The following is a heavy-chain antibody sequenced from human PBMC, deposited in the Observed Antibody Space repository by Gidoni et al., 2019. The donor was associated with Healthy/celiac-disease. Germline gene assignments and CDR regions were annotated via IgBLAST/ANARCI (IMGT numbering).Heavy chain of an antibody. CDR3: AKDIGLLINYGMDV. D-gene: IGHD1-26*01. V-gene: IGHV3-9*01. CDR1: GFPFDDYA. Sequence: EVQLVESGGGLVQPGRSLRLSCAASGFPFDDYAMHWVRQAPGKGLEWVSGISWNSGSIGYADSVKGRFTISRDNAKNSLYLQMNSLRAEDTALYYCAKDIGLLINYGMDVWGQGTTVTVSS. J-gene: IGHJ6*02. CDR2: ISWNSGSI.